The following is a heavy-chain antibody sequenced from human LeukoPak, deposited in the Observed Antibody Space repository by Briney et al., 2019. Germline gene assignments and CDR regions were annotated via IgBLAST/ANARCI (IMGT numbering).Heavy chain of an antibody. CDR3: AREDYYGPGRGNYYYYGMDV. CDR2: IKRDSSEE. J-gene: IGHJ6*02. Sequence: GGSLRLSCEGSGFTFSTYWMTWVHQAPGKGLEWLATIKRDSSEEYYADSVKGRFTISRDNAKNSMYLQMNGLRAADTAVYFCAREDYYGPGRGNYYYYGMDVWGQGTTVTVSS. CDR1: GFTFSTYW. D-gene: IGHD3-10*01. V-gene: IGHV3-7*01.